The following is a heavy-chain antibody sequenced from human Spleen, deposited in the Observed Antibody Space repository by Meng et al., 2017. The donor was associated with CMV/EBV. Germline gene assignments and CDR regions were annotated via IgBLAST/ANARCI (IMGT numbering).Heavy chain of an antibody. J-gene: IGHJ4*02. D-gene: IGHD4-17*01. CDR3: ASRGDYPWWFDY. Sequence: LSLTCAASGFTFSDFYMSWIRLAPGKGLEWISYISGRGDIIYYADSLRGRFTIFRDNAKNTLYLQMNSLRVEDTAVYYCASRGDYPWWFDYWGQGTLVTVSS. CDR1: GFTFSDFY. V-gene: IGHV3-11*04. CDR2: ISGRGDII.